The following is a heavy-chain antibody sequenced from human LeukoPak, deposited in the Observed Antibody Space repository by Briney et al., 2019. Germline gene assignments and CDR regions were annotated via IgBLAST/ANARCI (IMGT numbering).Heavy chain of an antibody. D-gene: IGHD6-13*01. CDR1: GGTFSSYA. J-gene: IGHJ4*02. Sequence: ASVKVSCKASGGTFSSYAISWVRQAPGQGLEWMGGIIPIFGTANYAQKFQGRVTITADKSTSTAYMELRSLRLEDPPVFYCRRGSAYSSSLYTRPFDYWGEGTLVTASS. V-gene: IGHV1-69*06. CDR2: IIPIFGTA. CDR3: RRGSAYSSSLYTRPFDY.